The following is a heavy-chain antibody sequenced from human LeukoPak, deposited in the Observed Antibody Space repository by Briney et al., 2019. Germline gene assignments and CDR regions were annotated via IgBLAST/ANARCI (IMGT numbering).Heavy chain of an antibody. Sequence: PGGSLRLSCAASGFTFSSYAMHWVRQAPGKGLEWVAVISYDGSNKYYADSVKGRFTISRDNSKNTLYLQMNSLRAEDTAVYYCAAEGTAAGVRSASDYWGQGTLVTVSS. CDR3: AAEGTAAGVRSASDY. CDR1: GFTFSSYA. D-gene: IGHD6-13*01. V-gene: IGHV3-30-3*01. J-gene: IGHJ4*02. CDR2: ISYDGSNK.